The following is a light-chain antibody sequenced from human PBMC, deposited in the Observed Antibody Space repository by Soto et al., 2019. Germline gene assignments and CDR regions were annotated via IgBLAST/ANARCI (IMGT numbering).Light chain of an antibody. V-gene: IGKV1-39*01. Sequence: DIQMTQSPSSLSASVGDRVTITCRASQIIRNHLNWYQHTPGKAPKVLIYAASTLQGGVPSRFSGSGSGTDFTLTINRLEPEDFAVYYCEQYDKSITFGGGTKVEIK. CDR1: QIIRNH. J-gene: IGKJ4*01. CDR2: AAS. CDR3: EQYDKSIT.